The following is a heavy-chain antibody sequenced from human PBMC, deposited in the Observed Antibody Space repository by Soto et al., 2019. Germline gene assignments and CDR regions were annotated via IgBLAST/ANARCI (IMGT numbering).Heavy chain of an antibody. CDR3: AKNYDSSGYYDY. D-gene: IGHD3-22*01. J-gene: IGHJ4*02. CDR2: ISGSGGST. CDR1: GFTFSSYA. Sequence: GGSLILSCAASGFTFSSYAMSLVRQAPGKGLEWVSAISGSGGSTYYADSVKGRFTISRDNSKNTLYLQMNSLRAEDTAVYYCAKNYDSSGYYDYWGQGTLVTVSS. V-gene: IGHV3-23*01.